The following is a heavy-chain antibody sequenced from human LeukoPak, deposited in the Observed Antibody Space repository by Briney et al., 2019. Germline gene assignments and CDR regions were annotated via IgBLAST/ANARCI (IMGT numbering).Heavy chain of an antibody. Sequence: ASVKVSCKASGYTFTSYDINWVRQATGQGLEWMGWMNPNSGNTGYAQKFQGRVTMTRNTSISTAYMELSSLRSEDTAVYYCARGLGHYDSSGYYSQEDYWGQGTPVTVSS. CDR3: ARGLGHYDSSGYYSQEDY. V-gene: IGHV1-8*01. CDR2: MNPNSGNT. CDR1: GYTFTSYD. D-gene: IGHD3-22*01. J-gene: IGHJ4*02.